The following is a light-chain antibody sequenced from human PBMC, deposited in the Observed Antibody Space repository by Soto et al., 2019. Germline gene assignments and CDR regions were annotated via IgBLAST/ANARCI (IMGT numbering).Light chain of an antibody. V-gene: IGKV3-20*01. J-gene: IGKJ5*01. CDR2: GAS. CDR1: QSVSSSY. Sequence: EIVLTQSPGTLSLSPGEIATLSCRASQSVSSSYLDWYQQKPGQAPRLLIYGASSRATGIPDRFSGSGSGTDFTLTISRLEPEDFAVYSCQQSGSSRLITVGQGTRLEI. CDR3: QQSGSSRLIT.